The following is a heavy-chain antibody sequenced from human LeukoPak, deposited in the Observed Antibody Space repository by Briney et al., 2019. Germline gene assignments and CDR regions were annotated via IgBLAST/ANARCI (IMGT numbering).Heavy chain of an antibody. Sequence: ASVKVSCKASGYTFTSYYMHWVRQAPGQGLEWMGIINPSGGSTSYAQKFQGRVTMTRDTSTSTVYMELSSLRSEDTAVYYCARESAHKQQWLVHFCDYWGQGTLVTVPS. CDR1: GYTFTSYY. V-gene: IGHV1-46*01. J-gene: IGHJ4*02. CDR3: ARESAHKQQWLVHFCDY. D-gene: IGHD6-19*01. CDR2: INPSGGST.